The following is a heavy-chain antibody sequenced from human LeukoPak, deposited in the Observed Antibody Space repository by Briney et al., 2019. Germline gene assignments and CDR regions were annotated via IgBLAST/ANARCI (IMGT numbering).Heavy chain of an antibody. D-gene: IGHD2/OR15-2a*01. CDR3: ARDLYCNSAKCYSNWFDT. V-gene: IGHV1-2*02. Sequence: ASVKVSCKPSGYTFTDYSIHWLRQVPGQGPEWIGWINPKNGGTNYAQTFQGRVTMTRDTSITTAYMELSSLRSDDTAVYYCARDLYCNSAKCYSNWFDTWGQGTLVTVSS. CDR2: INPKNGGT. CDR1: GYTFTDYS. J-gene: IGHJ5*02.